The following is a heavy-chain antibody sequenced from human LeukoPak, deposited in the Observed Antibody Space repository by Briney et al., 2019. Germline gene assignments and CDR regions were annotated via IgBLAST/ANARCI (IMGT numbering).Heavy chain of an antibody. CDR3: ARDLASSSWQQYWYFDL. V-gene: IGHV3-7*01. D-gene: IGHD6-13*01. Sequence: GGSLRLSCAGSGFTFSSYWMSWVRQAPGKGLEWVANIKQDGSEKYYVDSVKGRFTISRDNAKNSLYLQMNSLRAEDTAVYYCARDLASSSWQQYWYFDLWGRGTLVTVSS. CDR1: GFTFSSYW. CDR2: IKQDGSEK. J-gene: IGHJ2*01.